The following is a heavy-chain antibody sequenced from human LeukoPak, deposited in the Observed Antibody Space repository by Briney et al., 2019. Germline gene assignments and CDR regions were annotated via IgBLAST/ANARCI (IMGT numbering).Heavy chain of an antibody. CDR1: GYTFTGYY. J-gene: IGHJ5*02. V-gene: IGHV1-2*02. CDR3: AREGSTYCTNGVCYDNWFDP. Sequence: ASVKVSCQASGYTFTGYYMHWVRQAPGQGLEWMGWINPNSGGPKYAQKFQARVTMTRDTSISTAYMELSRLRSDDTAVYYCAREGSTYCTNGVCYDNWFDPWGQGTLVTVSS. D-gene: IGHD2-8*01. CDR2: INPNSGGP.